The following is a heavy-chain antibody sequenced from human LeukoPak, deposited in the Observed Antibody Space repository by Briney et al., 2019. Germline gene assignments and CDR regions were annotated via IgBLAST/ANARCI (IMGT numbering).Heavy chain of an antibody. V-gene: IGHV1-18*01. Sequence: GASVKVSCKASGYTFTSYGISWVRQAPGQGLEWMGWISAYNGNTNYAQKLQGRVTMTTDTSTSTAYMELRSLRSDDTAVYYCASNIIAVTTERKDYYYMDVWGKGTTVTVSS. D-gene: IGHD4-17*01. J-gene: IGHJ6*03. CDR3: ASNIIAVTTERKDYYYMDV. CDR1: GYTFTSYG. CDR2: ISAYNGNT.